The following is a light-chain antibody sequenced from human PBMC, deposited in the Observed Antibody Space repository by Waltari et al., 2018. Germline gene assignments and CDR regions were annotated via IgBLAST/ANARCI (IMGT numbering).Light chain of an antibody. Sequence: VLTQSPGTLSLSPGERATLSCRASQSLTKRYLAWYQQKPGQAPRLLIYGASSRAAGIPDRFSGSGSGIDFTLTISRLEPEDFAVYYCQQYGSSVLYTFGQGTKLEIK. CDR1: QSLTKRY. J-gene: IGKJ2*01. CDR2: GAS. V-gene: IGKV3-20*01. CDR3: QQYGSSVLYT.